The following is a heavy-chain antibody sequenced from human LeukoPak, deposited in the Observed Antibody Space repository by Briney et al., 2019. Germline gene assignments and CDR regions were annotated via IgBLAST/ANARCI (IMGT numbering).Heavy chain of an antibody. Sequence: GGSLRLSCAASGFTFSSYGMHWVRQAPGKGLEWVAVIWYDGSNKYYADSVKGRFTVSRDNSKNTLYLQMNSLRAEDAAVYYCARDHYYGPGSYPWFDPWGQGTLVTVSS. D-gene: IGHD3-10*01. CDR3: ARDHYYGPGSYPWFDP. CDR2: IWYDGSNK. J-gene: IGHJ5*02. V-gene: IGHV3-33*01. CDR1: GFTFSSYG.